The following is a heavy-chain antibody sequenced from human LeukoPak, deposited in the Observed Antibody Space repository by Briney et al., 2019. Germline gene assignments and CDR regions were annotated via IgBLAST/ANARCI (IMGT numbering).Heavy chain of an antibody. CDR3: AKDASDSITMIVGDLGWFDP. J-gene: IGHJ5*02. D-gene: IGHD3-22*01. V-gene: IGHV3-48*01. Sequence: PGGSLRLSCAASGFTFSSYSMSWVRQAPGKGLEWVSYISSSSSTIYYADSVKGRFTISRDDAKNSLYLQMNSLRAEDTAVYYCAKDASDSITMIVGDLGWFDPWGQGTLVTVSS. CDR2: ISSSSSTI. CDR1: GFTFSSYS.